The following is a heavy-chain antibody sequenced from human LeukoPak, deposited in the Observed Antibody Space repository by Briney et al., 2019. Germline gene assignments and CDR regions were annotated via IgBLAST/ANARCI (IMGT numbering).Heavy chain of an antibody. CDR3: ARGATAYYFDY. J-gene: IGHJ4*02. D-gene: IGHD2-15*01. CDR1: GDSISSYY. Sequence: SETLSLTCTVSGDSISSYYWSWIRQPPGEGLEWIGYIYYSGSTNYHPSLKSRVTMSVDTSKNQFSLNLSSVTAADTSVYYCARGATAYYFDYWGQGTLVTVSS. V-gene: IGHV4-59*01. CDR2: IYYSGST.